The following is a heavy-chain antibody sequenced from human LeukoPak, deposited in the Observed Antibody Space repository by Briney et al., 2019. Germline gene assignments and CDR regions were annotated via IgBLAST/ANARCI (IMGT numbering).Heavy chain of an antibody. Sequence: GGSLRLSCAASGITFGNNWMHWVRQGPGKGLVWISRINSDGGGAIYADSVKGRFTVSRDNAKNTLYLQMNSLRAEDTAVYYCARGIAAAGLAYFDYWGQGTLVTVSS. V-gene: IGHV3-74*01. J-gene: IGHJ4*02. CDR1: GITFGNNW. CDR2: INSDGGGA. CDR3: ARGIAAAGLAYFDY. D-gene: IGHD6-13*01.